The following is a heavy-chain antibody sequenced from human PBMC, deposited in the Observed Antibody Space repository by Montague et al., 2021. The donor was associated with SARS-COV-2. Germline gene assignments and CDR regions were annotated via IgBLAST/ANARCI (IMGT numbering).Heavy chain of an antibody. CDR2: ISTSAYTT. Sequence: SLRLSCAASGFTFSNYDMNWVRQAPGKGPEWISYISTSAYTTSYAGSVKGRFTISRDNGKNSLYLQMNSLRVEDTAVYYCTRDYRSIVGDGLDIWGQGTKLTASA. V-gene: IGHV3-48*03. J-gene: IGHJ3*02. CDR1: GFTFSNYD. CDR3: TRDYRSIVGDGLDI. D-gene: IGHD3-16*02.